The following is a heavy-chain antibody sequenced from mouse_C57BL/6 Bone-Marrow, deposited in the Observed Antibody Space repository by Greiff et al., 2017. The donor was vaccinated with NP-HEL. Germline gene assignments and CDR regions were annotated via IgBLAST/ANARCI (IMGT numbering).Heavy chain of an antibody. J-gene: IGHJ1*03. Sequence: LVESGAELAKPGASVKLSCKASGYTFTSYWMHWVKQRPGQGLEWIGYINPSSGYTKYNQKFKDKATLTADKSSSTAYMQLSSLTYEDSAVYYCARYYYGSSGYFDVWGTGTTVTVSS. V-gene: IGHV1-7*01. CDR2: INPSSGYT. CDR3: ARYYYGSSGYFDV. CDR1: GYTFTSYW. D-gene: IGHD1-1*01.